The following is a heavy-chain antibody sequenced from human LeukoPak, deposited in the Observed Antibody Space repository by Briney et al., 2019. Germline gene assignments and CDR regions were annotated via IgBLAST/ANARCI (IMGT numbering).Heavy chain of an antibody. CDR3: AKDPGLLWFGESQYFDY. CDR2: ISGSGGST. CDR1: GFTFSSYA. J-gene: IGHJ4*02. Sequence: PGGSLRLSCAASGFTFSSYAMSWVRQAPGKGLEWVSAISGSGGSTYYADSVKGRFTISRDNSKNTLYLQMNSLRAEDTAVYHCAKDPGLLWFGESQYFDYWGQGTLDTVSS. D-gene: IGHD3-10*01. V-gene: IGHV3-23*01.